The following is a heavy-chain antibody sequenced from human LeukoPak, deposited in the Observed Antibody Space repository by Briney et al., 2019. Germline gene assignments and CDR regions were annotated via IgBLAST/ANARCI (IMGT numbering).Heavy chain of an antibody. Sequence: SETLSLTCTVSGGSINSGGHYWSWIRQHPGKGLEWIGYIYYSGSTYYNPSLKSRVTISVDTSKNQFSLKLSSVTAADTAVYYCARRGVRGVPFDYWGQGTLVTVSS. D-gene: IGHD3-10*01. CDR2: IYYSGST. CDR3: ARRGVRGVPFDY. V-gene: IGHV4-31*03. J-gene: IGHJ4*02. CDR1: GGSINSGGHY.